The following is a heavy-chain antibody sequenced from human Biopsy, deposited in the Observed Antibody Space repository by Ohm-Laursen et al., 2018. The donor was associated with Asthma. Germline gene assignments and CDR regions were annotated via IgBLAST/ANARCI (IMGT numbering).Heavy chain of an antibody. CDR3: ARGDSSGWSHYYFDY. Sequence: SVKVSCKSSAYTFIGYHLHWVRQAPGEGLEWMGRINPNGGATIYAQKFQGRVTMTRDTSISTAYMELSRLTSDDTAVYYCARGDSSGWSHYYFDYWGQGTLVTVSS. J-gene: IGHJ4*02. CDR1: AYTFIGYH. V-gene: IGHV1-2*06. D-gene: IGHD6-19*01. CDR2: INPNGGAT.